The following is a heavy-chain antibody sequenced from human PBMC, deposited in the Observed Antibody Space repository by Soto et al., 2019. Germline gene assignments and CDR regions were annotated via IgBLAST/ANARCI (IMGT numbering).Heavy chain of an antibody. CDR1: GGTFSSYA. CDR3: ARVFRVDSGSWYGSLDP. Sequence: QVQLVQSGAEVKKPGSSVKVSCKASGGTFSSYAISWVRQAPGQGLAWMGGIIPIFGTANYAQKFQGRVTITADESTSTAYMELSSRRSEDTVVYYCARVFRVDSGSWYGSLDPWGQGTLVTVSS. D-gene: IGHD6-13*01. J-gene: IGHJ5*02. V-gene: IGHV1-69*01. CDR2: IIPIFGTA.